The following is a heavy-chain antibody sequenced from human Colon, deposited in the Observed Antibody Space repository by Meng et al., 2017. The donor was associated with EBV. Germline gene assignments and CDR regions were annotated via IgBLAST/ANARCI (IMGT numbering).Heavy chain of an antibody. V-gene: IGHV1-2*02. CDR3: AKVRDISSDSSSYYDY. CDR2: INPNSGGT. D-gene: IGHD3-22*01. Sequence: AEVKKPGASVKVSCKASGYTFTGYYLHWVRQAPGQGLEWMGWINPNSGGTNYAQKFQGRVTMTRDTSISTAYMELSRLRSDDTAIYYCAKVRDISSDSSSYYDYWGQGTLVTVPS. CDR1: GYTFTGYY. J-gene: IGHJ4*02.